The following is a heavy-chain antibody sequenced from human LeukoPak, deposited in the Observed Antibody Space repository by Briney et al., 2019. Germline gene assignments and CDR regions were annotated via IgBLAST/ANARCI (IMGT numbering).Heavy chain of an antibody. Sequence: GGSLRLSCAASGFTFSSYGMSWVRQAPGKGLEWVSSISSSSSYIYYADSVKGRFTISRDNAKNSLYLQMNSLRAEDTAVYYCARDPSSSWKGYYFDYWGQGTLVTVSS. CDR3: ARDPSSSWKGYYFDY. V-gene: IGHV3-21*01. CDR2: ISSSSSYI. D-gene: IGHD6-13*01. J-gene: IGHJ4*02. CDR1: GFTFSSYG.